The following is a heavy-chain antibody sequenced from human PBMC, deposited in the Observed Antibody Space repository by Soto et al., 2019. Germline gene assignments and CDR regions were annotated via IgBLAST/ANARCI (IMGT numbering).Heavy chain of an antibody. CDR2: ISGSGGST. V-gene: IGHV3-23*01. J-gene: IGHJ4*02. CDR1: GFTFSSYA. D-gene: IGHD5-12*01. Sequence: GGSLRLSCAASGFTFSSYAMSWVRQAPGKGLEWVSAISGSGGSTYYADSVKGRFTISRDNSKNTLYLQMNSLRAEDTAVYYCAKGMDSGYDYLFFSFDYWGQGTLVTVSS. CDR3: AKGMDSGYDYLFFSFDY.